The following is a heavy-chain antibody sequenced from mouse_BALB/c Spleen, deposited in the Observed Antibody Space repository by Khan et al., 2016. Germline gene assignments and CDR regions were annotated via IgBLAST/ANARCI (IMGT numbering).Heavy chain of an antibody. V-gene: IGHV2-6-7*01. J-gene: IGHJ3*01. D-gene: IGHD2-4*01. CDR1: GFSLTGFS. Sequence: VQLQESGPGLVAPSQSLSITCTVSGFSLTGFSVNWVSQPPGKALEWLGMIWGDGSTDNNSGLKSRLSFSQDDSKSQVFLKMNSLQTDDTDRSFCASYYDYGGGFAYWGLGTLVTVSA. CDR2: IWGDGST. CDR3: ASYYDYGGGFAY.